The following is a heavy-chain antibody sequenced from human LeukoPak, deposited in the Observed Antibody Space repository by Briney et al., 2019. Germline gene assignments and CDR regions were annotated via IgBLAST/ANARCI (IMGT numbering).Heavy chain of an antibody. D-gene: IGHD3-22*01. Sequence: PSETLSLTCTVSGYSISTGYYWDWIRQPPGKGLEWIGTFYHGGSTYYNPSLKSRVTISVDTSKNQFSLNLTSVTAADTAVYYCARDPRGPTGYDSSARDGFDYWGQGTLVTVSS. CDR2: FYHGGST. CDR1: GYSISTGYY. J-gene: IGHJ4*02. CDR3: ARDPRGPTGYDSSARDGFDY. V-gene: IGHV4-38-2*02.